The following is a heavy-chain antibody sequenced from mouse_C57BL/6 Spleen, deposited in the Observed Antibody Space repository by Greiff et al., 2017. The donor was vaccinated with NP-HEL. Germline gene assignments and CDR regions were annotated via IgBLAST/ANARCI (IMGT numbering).Heavy chain of an antibody. CDR2: ISGGGGNT. CDR3: ARRYDYPYYAMDY. Sequence: EVQVVESGGGLVKPGGSLKLSCAASGFTFSSYTMSWVRQTPEKRLEWVATISGGGGNTYYPDSVKGRFTISRDNAKNTLYLQMSSLRSEDTALYYCARRYDYPYYAMDYWGQGTSVTVSS. V-gene: IGHV5-9*01. J-gene: IGHJ4*01. CDR1: GFTFSSYT. D-gene: IGHD2-4*01.